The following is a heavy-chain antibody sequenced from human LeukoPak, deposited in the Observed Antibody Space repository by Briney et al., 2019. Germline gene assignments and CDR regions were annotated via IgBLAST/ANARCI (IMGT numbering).Heavy chain of an antibody. CDR3: ARGATYAYYQDY. J-gene: IGHJ4*02. CDR1: GITFSNHA. D-gene: IGHD1-26*01. V-gene: IGHV3-23*01. CDR2: ITGSGANT. Sequence: GGSLRLSRAASGITFSNHAMTWVRQAPGKGLEWVSGITGSGANTYYAESVKGRFTISRDNSKNTLYLQMNSLRAEDTAVYYCARGATYAYYQDYWGQGTLVTVSS.